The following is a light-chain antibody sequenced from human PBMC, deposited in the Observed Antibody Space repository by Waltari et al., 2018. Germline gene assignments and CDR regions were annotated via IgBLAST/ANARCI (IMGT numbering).Light chain of an antibody. CDR1: QSVINN. V-gene: IGKV3-15*01. CDR3: QQYNDWPT. Sequence: ETVMTQSPATLSVSPGERATLSCRASQSVINNFAWYQKKSGQAARLLIYGASTRAACVPASFSGSGSGTEFTLTISSLQSEDFAVYDCQQYNDWPTFGQGTNVEIK. CDR2: GAS. J-gene: IGKJ1*01.